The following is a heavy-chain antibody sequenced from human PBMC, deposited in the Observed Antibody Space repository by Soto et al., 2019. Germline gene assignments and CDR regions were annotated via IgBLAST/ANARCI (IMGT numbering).Heavy chain of an antibody. D-gene: IGHD6-19*01. CDR3: ARDRQSSGWSGLYDY. CDR1: GFTFSNYA. Sequence: QVQLVESGGGVVQPGRSLRLSCAASGFTFSNYAMHWVRQAPGKGLEWVAVIWSDGNNKYYADSVKGRFTVSRDNSKNTLYLQMNTLSAEDTAVYYCARDRQSSGWSGLYDYWGQGTLVTVSP. V-gene: IGHV3-33*01. J-gene: IGHJ4*02. CDR2: IWSDGNNK.